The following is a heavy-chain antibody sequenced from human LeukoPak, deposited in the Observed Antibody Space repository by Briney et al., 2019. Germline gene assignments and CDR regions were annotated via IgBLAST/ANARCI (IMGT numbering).Heavy chain of an antibody. CDR3: AKDFAGHSGGFDY. V-gene: IGHV3-9*01. CDR2: ISWNSGSI. D-gene: IGHD6-25*01. CDR1: GVTFDDYA. Sequence: GGSLRLSCAVAGVTFDDYAMHWVRQAPGKGLEWVSGISWNSGSIGYADSVKGRFTISRDNAKNSLYLQMNSLRAEDTALYYCAKDFAGHSGGFDYWGQGTLVTVSS. J-gene: IGHJ4*02.